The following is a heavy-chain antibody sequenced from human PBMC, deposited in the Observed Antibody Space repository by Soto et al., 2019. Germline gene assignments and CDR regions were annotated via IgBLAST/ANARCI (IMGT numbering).Heavy chain of an antibody. J-gene: IGHJ2*01. CDR3: AKVGYRVGYYDYIWGSYSDPNWYFDL. CDR2: ISGSGGST. D-gene: IGHD3-16*01. CDR1: GFTFSSYA. V-gene: IGHV3-23*01. Sequence: GGSLRLSCAASGFTFSSYAMSWVRQAPGKGLEWVSAISGSGGSTYYADSVKGRFTISRDNSKNTLYLQMNSLRAEDTAVYYCAKVGYRVGYYDYIWGSYSDPNWYFDLWGRGTLVTVSS.